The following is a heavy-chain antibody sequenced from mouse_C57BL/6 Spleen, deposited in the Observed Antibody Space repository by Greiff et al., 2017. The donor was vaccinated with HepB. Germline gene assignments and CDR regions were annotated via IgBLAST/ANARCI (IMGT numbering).Heavy chain of an antibody. CDR1: GFTFTDYY. V-gene: IGHV7-3*01. CDR2: IRNKANGYTT. D-gene: IGHD2-5*01. J-gene: IGHJ1*03. Sequence: EVKLVESGGGLVQPGGSLSLSCAASGFTFTDYYMSWVRQPPGKALEWLGFIRNKANGYTTEYSASVKGRFTISRDNSQSSLYLQMNALRAEDSATYYCARYNSNYGYFDVWGTGTTVTVSS. CDR3: ARYNSNYGYFDV.